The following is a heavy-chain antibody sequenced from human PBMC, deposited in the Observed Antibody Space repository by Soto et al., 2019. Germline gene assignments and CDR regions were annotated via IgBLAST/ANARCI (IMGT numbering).Heavy chain of an antibody. CDR2: INAGNGNT. D-gene: IGHD6-13*01. J-gene: IGHJ4*02. Sequence: QVQLVQSGAEVKKPGASVKVSCKASGYTFTSYAMHWVRQAPGQRLEWMGWINAGNGNTKYSQKFQGRVTITRDTSASTAYMEVSSLRSEDTAVYYCARAGIAAAGTNPYYFDYWGQGTLVTVSS. CDR3: ARAGIAAAGTNPYYFDY. V-gene: IGHV1-3*01. CDR1: GYTFTSYA.